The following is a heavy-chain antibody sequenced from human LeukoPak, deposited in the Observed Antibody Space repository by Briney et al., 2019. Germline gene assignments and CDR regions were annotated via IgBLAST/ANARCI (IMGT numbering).Heavy chain of an antibody. CDR3: ARARNSYGYYYYYYMDV. CDR2: IYSGGST. CDR1: GFTVSSNY. J-gene: IGHJ6*03. D-gene: IGHD5-18*01. V-gene: IGHV3-66*01. Sequence: GGSLRLSCAASGFTVSSNYMSWVRQAPGKGLEWVSVIYSGGSTYYADSVKGRFTISRDNSKNTLYLQMNSLRAEDTAVYYCARARNSYGYYYYYYMDVWGKGTTVTISS.